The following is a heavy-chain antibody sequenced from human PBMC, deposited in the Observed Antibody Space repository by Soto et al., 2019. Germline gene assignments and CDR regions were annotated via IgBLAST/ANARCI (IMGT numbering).Heavy chain of an antibody. D-gene: IGHD6-6*01. Sequence: QVQLQESGPGLVKPSQTLSLTCNVSGESISSGGYYWSWIRHHPRKGLEWIGYIYDSESAYYNPSLKSRVTISMDTPKNHSAIRLSSVTDADTAVYYCARASSSSSAADYWGQGTLVTVSS. J-gene: IGHJ4*02. CDR2: IYDSESA. CDR3: ARASSSSSAADY. V-gene: IGHV4-31*03. CDR1: GESISSGGYY.